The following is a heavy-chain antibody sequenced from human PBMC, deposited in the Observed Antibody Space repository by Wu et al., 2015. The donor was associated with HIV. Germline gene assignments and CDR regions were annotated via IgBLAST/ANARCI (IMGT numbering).Heavy chain of an antibody. CDR1: GYTFTSYA. D-gene: IGHD3-3*01. J-gene: IGHJ4*02. CDR3: ARGQLWAILEWLDY. Sequence: QVQLVQSGAEVKKPGASVNVSCKASGYTFTSYAITWVRQAPGQGLEWMGWISAYNGDTNYAQNLQGRVTMTTDTSTSTAYMELRSLRSGDTAVYYCARGQLWAILEWLDYWGQGTPVTVSS. V-gene: IGHV1-18*01. CDR2: ISAYNGDT.